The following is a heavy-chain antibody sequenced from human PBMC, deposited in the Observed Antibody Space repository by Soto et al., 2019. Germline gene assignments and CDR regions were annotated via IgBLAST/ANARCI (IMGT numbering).Heavy chain of an antibody. CDR2: ISGSGGST. CDR1: GFTFSSYA. CDR3: AKLLEDYGDWGFDY. Sequence: EVQLMESGGGLVQPGGSLRLSCAASGFTFSSYAMSWVRQAPGKGLEWVSAISGSGGSTYYADSVKGRFTISRVNSKNTLYLQMKSLRAEDTAVYYCAKLLEDYGDWGFDYWGQRTLVTVSS. J-gene: IGHJ4*02. D-gene: IGHD4-17*01. V-gene: IGHV3-23*01.